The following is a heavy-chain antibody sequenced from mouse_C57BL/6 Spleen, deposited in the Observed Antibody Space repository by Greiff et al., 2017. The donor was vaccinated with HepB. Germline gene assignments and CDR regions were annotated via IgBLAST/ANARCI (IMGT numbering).Heavy chain of an antibody. CDR1: GYTFTDYY. Sequence: EVQLQQSGPELVKPGASVKISCKASGYTFTDYYMNWVKQSHGKSLEWIGDINPKNGGTSYNQKFKGKATLTVDKSSSTAYMELRSLTSEDSAVYYCARITTVVDAMDYWGQGTSVTVSS. CDR2: INPKNGGT. D-gene: IGHD1-1*01. J-gene: IGHJ4*01. V-gene: IGHV1-26*01. CDR3: ARITTVVDAMDY.